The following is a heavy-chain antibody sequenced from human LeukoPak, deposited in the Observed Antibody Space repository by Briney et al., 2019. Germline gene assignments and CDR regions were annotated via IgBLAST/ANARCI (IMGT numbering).Heavy chain of an antibody. D-gene: IGHD3-22*01. Sequence: GGSLRLSCAASGFTFDDYAMHWVRQAPGKGLEWVSLISWDGGSTYYADSVKGRFTISRDNSKNSLYLQMNSLRAEDTALYYCAKGEYYYDRGGAFDIWGQGTMVTVSS. J-gene: IGHJ3*02. CDR2: ISWDGGST. CDR3: AKGEYYYDRGGAFDI. V-gene: IGHV3-43D*03. CDR1: GFTFDDYA.